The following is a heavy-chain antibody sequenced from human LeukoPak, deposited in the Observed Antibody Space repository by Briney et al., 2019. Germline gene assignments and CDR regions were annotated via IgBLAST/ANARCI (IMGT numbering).Heavy chain of an antibody. CDR3: ARDRAYSGNDATYFDC. CDR1: GFIFSSYS. CDR2: VSSDGSKK. V-gene: IGHV3-30-3*01. Sequence: PGRSLRLSCAASGFIFSSYSVHWVRQAPGKGLEWVAVVSSDGSKKFYADSVKGRFSISRDNSKNTPYLQMNSLRTEDTAVYYCARDRAYSGNDATYFDCWGQGTLVTVSS. J-gene: IGHJ4*02. D-gene: IGHD5-12*01.